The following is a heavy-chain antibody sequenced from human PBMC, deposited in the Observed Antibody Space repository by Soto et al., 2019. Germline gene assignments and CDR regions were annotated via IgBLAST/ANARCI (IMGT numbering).Heavy chain of an antibody. Sequence: QVQLVQSGAEVKKPGSSVKVSCKASGGTFSSYAISWVRQAPGQGLEWMGGIIPIFGTANYAQKFQGRVTITADESTSTAYMELSSLRSEDTAVYYCARRYCSGGSCYSSDNWFDPRGQGTLVTVSS. D-gene: IGHD2-15*01. CDR3: ARRYCSGGSCYSSDNWFDP. V-gene: IGHV1-69*01. J-gene: IGHJ5*02. CDR2: IIPIFGTA. CDR1: GGTFSSYA.